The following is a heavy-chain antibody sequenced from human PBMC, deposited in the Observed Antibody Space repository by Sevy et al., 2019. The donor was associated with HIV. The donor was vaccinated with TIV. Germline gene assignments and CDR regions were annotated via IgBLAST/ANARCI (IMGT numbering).Heavy chain of an antibody. CDR2: IKQDGNEK. D-gene: IGHD3-22*01. J-gene: IGHJ4*02. Sequence: GESLKISCVASGFNLSPYWMTWVRQAPGKGLEWVANIKQDGNEKYYVDSVKGLFTVSRDNAKNALYLQMYSLRVEDTAVYFCASNTYHYDSNTYYPVYWGQGTRVTVSS. V-gene: IGHV3-7*01. CDR1: GFNLSPYW. CDR3: ASNTYHYDSNTYYPVY.